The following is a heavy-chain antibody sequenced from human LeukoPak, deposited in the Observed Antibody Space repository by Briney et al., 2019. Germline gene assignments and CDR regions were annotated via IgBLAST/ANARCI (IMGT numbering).Heavy chain of an antibody. CDR1: GGTFRDYA. CDR3: ARQVVAAGFDD. D-gene: IGHD6-25*01. V-gene: IGHV1-69*05. J-gene: IGHJ4*02. Sequence: SVKVSCKAYGGTFRDYALSWVRLAPGQGVEWMGGIIPIFDSPTYSQNFQDRVTMTIDESTDTAYLELRSLTSDDTAIYYCARQVVAAGFDDWGQGTLVTVSS. CDR2: IIPIFDSP.